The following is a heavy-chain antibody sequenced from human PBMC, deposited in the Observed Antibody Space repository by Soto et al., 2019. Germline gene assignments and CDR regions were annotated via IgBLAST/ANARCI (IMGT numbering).Heavy chain of an antibody. CDR3: VRTAQNYTYNDMDV. Sequence: PGESLKISCKGSGYNFINYWIAWVRQMPGRGLEWMGIISPGDSHTKYSPSLQGQVTISADKSISTAYLQWSSLKASDTAMYYCVRTAQNYTYNDMDVWGQGATLTVSS. D-gene: IGHD1-7*01. V-gene: IGHV5-51*01. J-gene: IGHJ6*02. CDR2: ISPGDSHT. CDR1: GYNFINYW.